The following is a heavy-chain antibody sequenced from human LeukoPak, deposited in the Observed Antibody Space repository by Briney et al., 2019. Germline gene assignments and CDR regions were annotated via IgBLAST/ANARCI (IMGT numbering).Heavy chain of an antibody. CDR1: GGTFSSYA. D-gene: IGHD7-27*01. V-gene: IGHV1-69*13. J-gene: IGHJ6*02. CDR2: IIPIFGTA. CDR3: VSNPANWGGYYGMDV. Sequence: ASVKVSCKASGGTFSSYAISWVRQAPGQGLEWMGGIIPIFGTANYAQKFQGRVTITADESTSTAYMELSSLRSEDTAVYYCVSNPANWGGYYGMDVWGQGTTVTVSS.